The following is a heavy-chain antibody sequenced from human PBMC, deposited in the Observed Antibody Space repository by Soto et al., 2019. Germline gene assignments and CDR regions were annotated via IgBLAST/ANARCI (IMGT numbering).Heavy chain of an antibody. D-gene: IGHD5-12*01. CDR1: GFGVSNNY. V-gene: IGHV3-53*01. CDR2: IYTGGTP. CDR3: AKEGGGHGGFFDL. Sequence: EARLVESGGGLIQPGGSPRLSCAASGFGVSNNYLTWVRQAPGKGLEWVSIIYTGGTPYYTDSVKGRFTISRDNSKNTLYLQMSSLRVEDTAIYYCAKEGGGHGGFFDLWGQGTLVTVSS. J-gene: IGHJ4*02.